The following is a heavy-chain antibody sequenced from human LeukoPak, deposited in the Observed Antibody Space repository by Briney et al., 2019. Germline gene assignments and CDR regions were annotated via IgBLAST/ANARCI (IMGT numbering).Heavy chain of an antibody. V-gene: IGHV1-8*03. D-gene: IGHD2-2*01. CDR3: ARGTRDCSSTSCLYYFDY. CDR2: MNPNSGNT. Sequence: ASVKVSCKASGYTFTSYDINWVRRATGQGLEWMGWMNPNSGNTGYAQKFQGRVTITRNTSISTAYMELSSLRSEDTAVYYCARGTRDCSSTSCLYYFDYWGQGTLVTVSS. CDR1: GYTFTSYD. J-gene: IGHJ4*02.